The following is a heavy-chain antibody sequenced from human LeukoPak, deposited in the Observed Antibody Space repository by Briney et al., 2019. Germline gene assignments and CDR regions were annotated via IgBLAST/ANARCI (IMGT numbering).Heavy chain of an antibody. D-gene: IGHD4-17*01. J-gene: IGHJ6*02. Sequence: PSETLSLTCTVSGASISGYYWNWIRQPPGKGLEWIVYMYYSGSTNYNPSFKSRVTMSGDTSKNELSLKLSSVTAADTAAYYCARMNGDYGFRNYFYYGLDVWGQGTTVTVSS. V-gene: IGHV4-59*08. CDR3: ARMNGDYGFRNYFYYGLDV. CDR1: GASISGYY. CDR2: MYYSGST.